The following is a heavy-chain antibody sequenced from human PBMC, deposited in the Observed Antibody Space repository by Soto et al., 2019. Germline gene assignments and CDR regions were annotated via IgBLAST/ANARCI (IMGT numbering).Heavy chain of an antibody. CDR2: INPSGGST. Sequence: QVQLVQSGAEVKKPGASVKVSCKASGYTFTSYYMHWVRQAPGQGLEWMGIINPSGGSTSYAQKFQGRVTMTRDTSTSTVYMELSSLRSEDTAVYYCASDWDIVVALRHYGMDVWGQGTTVTVSS. CDR3: ASDWDIVVALRHYGMDV. V-gene: IGHV1-46*01. D-gene: IGHD2-2*01. J-gene: IGHJ6*02. CDR1: GYTFTSYY.